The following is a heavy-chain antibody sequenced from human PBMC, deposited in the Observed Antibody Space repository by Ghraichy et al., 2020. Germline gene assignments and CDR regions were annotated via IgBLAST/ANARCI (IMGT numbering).Heavy chain of an antibody. J-gene: IGHJ3*02. CDR2: ISAYNGNT. Sequence: ASVKVSCKSSGYTFTSYGISWVRHAPGQGLEWMGWISAYNGNTNYAQKLQGRVTMTTDTSTSTAYMELRSLRSDDTAVYYCARARARGSGDAFDIWGQGTMVTVSS. CDR3: ARARARGSGDAFDI. V-gene: IGHV1-18*01. D-gene: IGHD1-26*01. CDR1: GYTFTSYG.